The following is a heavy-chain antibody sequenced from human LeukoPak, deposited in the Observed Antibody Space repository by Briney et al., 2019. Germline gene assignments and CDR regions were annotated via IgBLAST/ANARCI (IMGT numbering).Heavy chain of an antibody. J-gene: IGHJ5*02. V-gene: IGHV4-59*01. D-gene: IGHD6-13*01. Sequence: SETLSLTCTVSGGSISSYYWSWIRQPPGKGLEWIGYIYYSGSTNYNPSLKSRVTISVDTSKNQFSLKLSSVTAADTAVYYCARGGGYSINWFDPWGQGTLVTVSS. CDR3: ARGGGYSINWFDP. CDR2: IYYSGST. CDR1: GGSISSYY.